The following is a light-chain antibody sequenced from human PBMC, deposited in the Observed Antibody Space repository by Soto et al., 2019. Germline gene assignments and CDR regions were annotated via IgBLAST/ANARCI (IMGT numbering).Light chain of an antibody. J-gene: IGLJ1*01. CDR3: SSYTSSSTPPYV. V-gene: IGLV2-14*01. CDR1: SSDDGGYNY. CDR2: DVS. Sequence: QSVLTQPASVSGSPGQSITISCTGTSSDDGGYNYVSGYQQHPGKAPKLMIYDVSNRPSGVSNRFSGSKSGNTASLTISGVQAEDEADYYCSSYTSSSTPPYVFGTGTKVTVL.